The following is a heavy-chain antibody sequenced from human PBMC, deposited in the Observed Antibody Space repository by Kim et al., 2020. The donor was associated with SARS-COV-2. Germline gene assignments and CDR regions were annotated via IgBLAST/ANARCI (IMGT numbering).Heavy chain of an antibody. CDR2: ISGNGSSI. D-gene: IGHD3-16*01. CDR1: GFIFRDHF. V-gene: IGHV3-11*01. J-gene: IGHJ4*02. CDR3: AGGGSYYVR. Sequence: GGSLRLSFAASGFIFRDHFMTWIRQAPGRGLEWVSHISGNGSSIYYAGSVKGRFTISRDNAKNSLYLQMNSLRAEDTAVYYCAGGGSYYVRWGQGTLVTVSS.